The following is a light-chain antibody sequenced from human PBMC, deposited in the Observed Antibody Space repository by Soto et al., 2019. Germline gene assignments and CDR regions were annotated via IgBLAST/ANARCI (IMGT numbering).Light chain of an antibody. J-gene: IGKJ4*01. CDR3: QQYDTYPLT. V-gene: IGKV3-15*01. Sequence: EIAMTQSPATLSVSPGERATLSCRASQSVNSNLAWYQQKPGQAPRLLIYGASTRATGIPARFSGSGSGTEFTLTISSLQPDDFATYYCQQYDTYPLTFGGGTKVEIK. CDR1: QSVNSN. CDR2: GAS.